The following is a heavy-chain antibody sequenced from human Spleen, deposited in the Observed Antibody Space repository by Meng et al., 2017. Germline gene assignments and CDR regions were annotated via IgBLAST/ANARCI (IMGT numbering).Heavy chain of an antibody. Sequence: EGQLVEGGGGLVQPGESLRISCGASGFTFSTYAMSWVRQAPGKGLEWVSGISNSGAGTYYADSVTGRFTISRDNSKNTLYLQMNSLRAEDTAVYYCAKDGGSSGWHTALDYWGQGALVTVSS. CDR1: GFTFSTYA. J-gene: IGHJ4*02. CDR3: AKDGGSSGWHTALDY. CDR2: ISNSGAGT. V-gene: IGHV3-23*04. D-gene: IGHD6-19*01.